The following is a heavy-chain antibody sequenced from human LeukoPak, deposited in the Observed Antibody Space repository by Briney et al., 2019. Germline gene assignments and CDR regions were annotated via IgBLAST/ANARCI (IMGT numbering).Heavy chain of an antibody. J-gene: IGHJ4*02. CDR1: GGTFSSYA. D-gene: IGHD4-17*01. Sequence: SVKVSCKASGGTFSSYASSWVRQAPGQGLEYMGRIIPLFRTSNYAQKFQGRVTITTDESTSTAYMELSSLRSEDTAVYYCARVGNTVTPYYFDYWGQGTLVTVSS. CDR3: ARVGNTVTPYYFDY. V-gene: IGHV1-69*05. CDR2: IIPLFRTS.